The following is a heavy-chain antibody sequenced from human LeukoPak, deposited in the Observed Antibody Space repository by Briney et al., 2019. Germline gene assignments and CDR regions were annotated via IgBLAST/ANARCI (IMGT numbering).Heavy chain of an antibody. CDR3: AKGGYCSTTSCTPWGMDV. Sequence: GGSLRLSCAASGFTFSNYGMHWVRQAPGKGLEWVAVISCDGSDKYYAGSVKGRFTISKDNSKNTLYLQMNSLRAVDTAVYYCAKGGYCSTTSCTPWGMDVWGQGTTVTVSS. V-gene: IGHV3-30*18. CDR2: ISCDGSDK. J-gene: IGHJ6*02. D-gene: IGHD2-2*01. CDR1: GFTFSNYG.